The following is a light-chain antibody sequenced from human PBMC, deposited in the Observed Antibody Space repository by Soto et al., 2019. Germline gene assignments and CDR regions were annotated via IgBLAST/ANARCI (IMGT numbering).Light chain of an antibody. CDR1: QSVSSY. CDR2: DAS. Sequence: EIVLTHTQATLSLSPGERATLSCRASQSVSSYLAWYQQKPGQAPRLLIYDASNRATGIPARFSGSGSGTDFTLTISSLEPEDLAVYYCQPRNNWPLTFGGGTKVEIK. J-gene: IGKJ4*01. CDR3: QPRNNWPLT. V-gene: IGKV3-11*01.